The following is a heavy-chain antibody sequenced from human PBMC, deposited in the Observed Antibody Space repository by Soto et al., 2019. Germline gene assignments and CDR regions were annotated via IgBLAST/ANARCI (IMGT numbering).Heavy chain of an antibody. CDR3: AIMTTVTRALGY. V-gene: IGHV1-24*01. CDR1: GYTLTELS. D-gene: IGHD4-17*01. J-gene: IGHJ4*02. CDR2: FDPEDGET. Sequence: ASVKVSCKVSGYTLTELSMHWVRQAPGKGLEWMGGFDPEDGETIYAQKFQGRVTMTEDTSTDTAYMELSSLRSEDTAVYYCAIMTTVTRALGYWGQGTLVTVSS.